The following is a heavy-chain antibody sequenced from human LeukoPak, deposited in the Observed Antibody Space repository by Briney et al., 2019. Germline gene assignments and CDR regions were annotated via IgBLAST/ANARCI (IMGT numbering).Heavy chain of an antibody. CDR2: IYSGGST. V-gene: IGHV3-66*01. CDR3: ASTFYGDSPPY. CDR1: GFTVSSNY. D-gene: IGHD4-17*01. J-gene: IGHJ4*02. Sequence: QTGGSLRLSCAASGFTVSSNYMSWVRQAPGKGLEWVSVIYSGGSTYYADSVKGRFTISKDNSKNTLYPQMNSLRAEDTAVYYCASTFYGDSPPYWGQGTLVTVSS.